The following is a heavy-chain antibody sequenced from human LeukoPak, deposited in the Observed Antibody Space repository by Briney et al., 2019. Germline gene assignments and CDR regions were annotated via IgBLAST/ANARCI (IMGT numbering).Heavy chain of an antibody. CDR2: ISYDGSNK. J-gene: IGHJ3*02. CDR1: GFTFSSYA. CDR3: ARGGEDRRYLDTKRSFDI. V-gene: IGHV3-30*14. Sequence: PGGSLRLSCAASGFTFSSYAMHWVRQAPGKGLEWVAVISYDGSNKYCADSVKGRFTISRDNSKNTLYLQMNSLRGEDTALYYCARGGEDRRYLDTKRSFDIWGQGTMVTVSS. D-gene: IGHD3-9*01.